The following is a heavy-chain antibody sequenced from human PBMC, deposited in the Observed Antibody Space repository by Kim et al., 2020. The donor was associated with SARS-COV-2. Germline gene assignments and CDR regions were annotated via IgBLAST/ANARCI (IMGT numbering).Heavy chain of an antibody. CDR3: ARGDT. CDR1: GFTFNVYW. Sequence: GGSLRLSCAASGFTFNVYWMSWVRQAPGKGLEWVAKIKEDGTDTYYVDSVKGRFTISRDNAKKSLYLQMNGLRAKDTAMYYCARGDTWGQGALVTVSS. D-gene: IGHD2-21*02. J-gene: IGHJ4*02. CDR2: IKEDGTDT. V-gene: IGHV3-7*01.